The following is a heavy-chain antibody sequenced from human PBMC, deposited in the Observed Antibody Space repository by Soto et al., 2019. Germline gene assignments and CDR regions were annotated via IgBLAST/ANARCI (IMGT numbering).Heavy chain of an antibody. J-gene: IGHJ1*01. D-gene: IGHD1-20*01. V-gene: IGHV3-74*01. CDR2: IDGVGTGT. CDR1: GFTFTNYW. CDR3: TTVFEH. Sequence: PGGSLRLSCAASGFTFTNYWMHWVRQVPGKGLVWVSRIDGVGTGTSYSDSVRGRFTISRDNAENTLYLQMNSLRAEDTAVYYCTTVFEHWGQGTLVTVSS.